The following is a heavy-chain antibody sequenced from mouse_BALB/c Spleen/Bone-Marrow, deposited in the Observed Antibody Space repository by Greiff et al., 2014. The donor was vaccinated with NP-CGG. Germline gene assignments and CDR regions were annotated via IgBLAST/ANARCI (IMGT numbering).Heavy chain of an antibody. Sequence: VQLKESRAELVKPGASVKLSCTASGFNIKDTYMHWGKQRPEQGLEWIGRIDPANGNTKYDPKFQGKAPITSDTSSNTAYLQLSSLTSEDTAVYYCAPYYYGSSQFAYWGQGTLVTVPA. J-gene: IGHJ3*01. CDR3: APYYYGSSQFAY. V-gene: IGHV14-3*02. CDR2: IDPANGNT. CDR1: GFNIKDTY. D-gene: IGHD1-1*01.